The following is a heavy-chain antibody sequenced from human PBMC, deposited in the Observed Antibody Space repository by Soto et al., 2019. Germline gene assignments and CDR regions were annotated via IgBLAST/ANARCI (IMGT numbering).Heavy chain of an antibody. Sequence: PSETLSLTCTVSGGSIASGSYYWDWIRQAPGKGLEWIGSGFHSGSTYYNPSLKSRVTIFVDTSKNEFSLTVRSVTAADTAVYYCARRSGYCSGGSCYVAFDIWGQGTVVTVSS. J-gene: IGHJ3*02. CDR3: ARRSGYCSGGSCYVAFDI. CDR2: GFHSGST. D-gene: IGHD2-15*01. CDR1: GGSIASGSYY. V-gene: IGHV4-39*01.